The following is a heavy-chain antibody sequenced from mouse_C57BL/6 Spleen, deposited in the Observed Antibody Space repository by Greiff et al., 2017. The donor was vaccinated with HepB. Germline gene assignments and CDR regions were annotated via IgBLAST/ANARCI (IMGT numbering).Heavy chain of an antibody. J-gene: IGHJ4*01. CDR3: TLLLPMDY. CDR1: GFSIKDDY. D-gene: IGHD1-1*01. CDR2: IDPENGDT. Sequence: VQLKQSGAELVRPGASVKLSCTASGFSIKDDYMHWVKQRPEQGLEWIGWIDPENGDTEYASKFQGKATITADTSSNTAYLQLSSLTSEDTAVYYCTLLLPMDYWGQGTSVTVSS. V-gene: IGHV14-4*01.